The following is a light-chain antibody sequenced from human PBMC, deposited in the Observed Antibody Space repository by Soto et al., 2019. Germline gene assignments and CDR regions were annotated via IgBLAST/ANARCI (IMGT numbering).Light chain of an antibody. J-gene: IGKJ1*01. CDR3: PQFRNWPWT. CDR1: QSISIN. CDR2: GAS. Sequence: EMVLTQSPATLSLSPGERATLSCRASQSISINLAWYQHKPGQAPRLLLHGASTRATGVPARISGSGSGTEFTLTISSLQSEDFAVYYCPQFRNWPWTFGQGTKVDI. V-gene: IGKV3D-15*01.